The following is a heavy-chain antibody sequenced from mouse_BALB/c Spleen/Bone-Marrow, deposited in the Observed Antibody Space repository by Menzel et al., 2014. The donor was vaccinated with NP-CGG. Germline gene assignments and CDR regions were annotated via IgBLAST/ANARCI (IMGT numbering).Heavy chain of an antibody. CDR1: GFAFSSYD. CDR2: ISSGGSYT. D-gene: IGHD2-10*01. V-gene: IGHV5-9*02. CDR3: ARHPYYGNYPAWFAY. J-gene: IGHJ3*01. Sequence: EVMLVESGGGLVKPGGSLKLPCAASGFAFSSYDMSWVRQTPEKRLEWVATISSGGSYTYYPDSVKGRFTISRDNARNTLYLQMSSLRSEDTALYYCARHPYYGNYPAWFAYWGQGTLVTVSA.